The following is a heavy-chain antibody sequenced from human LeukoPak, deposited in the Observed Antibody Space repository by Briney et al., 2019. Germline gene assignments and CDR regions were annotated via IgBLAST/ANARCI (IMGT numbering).Heavy chain of an antibody. CDR3: ARGEPRIQLDY. CDR1: GGSISSGGYY. D-gene: IGHD5-18*01. CDR2: IYYSGST. J-gene: IGHJ4*02. V-gene: IGHV4-61*08. Sequence: SETLSLTGTVSGGSISSGGYYWSWIRQPPGKGLEWIGYIYYSGSTNYNPSLKSRVTISVDTSKNQFSLKLSSVTAADTAVYYCARGEPRIQLDYWGQGTLVTVSS.